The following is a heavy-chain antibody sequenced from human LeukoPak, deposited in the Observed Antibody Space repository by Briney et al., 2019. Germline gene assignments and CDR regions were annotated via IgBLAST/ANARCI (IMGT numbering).Heavy chain of an antibody. J-gene: IGHJ3*02. CDR1: GFTFSDYS. CDR2: ITPSTSYI. Sequence: GGSLRLSCAASGFTFSDYSMNWVRQAPGKGLEWVSSITPSTSYIYYADSMKGRFTISRDNSKNTLYLQMNSLRAEDTAVYYCAKVPADPSEPLPPHAFDIWGQGTMVTVSS. V-gene: IGHV3-21*04. CDR3: AKVPADPSEPLPPHAFDI. D-gene: IGHD2-2*01.